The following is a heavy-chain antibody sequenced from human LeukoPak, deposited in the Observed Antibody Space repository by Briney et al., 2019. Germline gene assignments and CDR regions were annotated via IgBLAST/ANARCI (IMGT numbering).Heavy chain of an antibody. J-gene: IGHJ4*02. CDR1: GYSFTSYW. V-gene: IGHV5-51*01. Sequence: GESLKISWKGSGYSFTSYWIGWVRQMAGKGLEWMGIIYPGDSDTRYSPSFQGQVTISADKSISTAYLQWSSLKASDTAMYYCASRYCSGGTCYLNWGQGTLVTVSS. CDR3: ASRYCSGGTCYLN. CDR2: IYPGDSDT. D-gene: IGHD2-15*01.